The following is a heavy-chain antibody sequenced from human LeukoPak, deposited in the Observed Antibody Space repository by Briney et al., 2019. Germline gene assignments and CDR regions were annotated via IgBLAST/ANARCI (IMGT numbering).Heavy chain of an antibody. D-gene: IGHD6-6*01. Sequence: PGGSLRLSCAASGFTFTHYWMCWVRQAPGKGLEWVANIHQDGSIQYYLDCVEGRFTISRDNAKNSLYLQMDNLRAEDTAVYYCSNGIYSSSYWGRGTLVTVSS. CDR2: IHQDGSIQ. J-gene: IGHJ4*02. CDR3: SNGIYSSSY. CDR1: GFTFTHYW. V-gene: IGHV3-7*01.